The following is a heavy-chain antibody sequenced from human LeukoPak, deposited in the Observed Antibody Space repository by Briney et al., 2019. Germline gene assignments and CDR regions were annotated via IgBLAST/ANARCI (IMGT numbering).Heavy chain of an antibody. V-gene: IGHV3-30*01. CDR3: AREPYD. CDR2: ISYDGSNK. CDR1: GFTFSSYA. Sequence: GRSLRLSCAASGFTFSSYAMHWVRQAPGKGLEWVAVISYDGSNKYDADFVKGRFPTSRDNSKNTLYLQTNSLRAEDTAVYYCAREPYDWGKGTTVTVSS. J-gene: IGHJ6*04.